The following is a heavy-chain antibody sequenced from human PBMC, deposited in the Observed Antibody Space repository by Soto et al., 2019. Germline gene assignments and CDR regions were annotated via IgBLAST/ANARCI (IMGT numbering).Heavy chain of an antibody. D-gene: IGHD3-3*01. Sequence: SETLSLTCTVSGGSISSGDYYWSWIRQPPGKGLEWIGYIYYSGSTYYNPSLKSRVTISVDTSKNQFSLKLSSVTAADTAVYYCARGSLVAIFGVVTLLGMDVWGQVTKVNVSS. J-gene: IGHJ6*02. V-gene: IGHV4-30-4*01. CDR2: IYYSGST. CDR3: ARGSLVAIFGVVTLLGMDV. CDR1: GGSISSGDYY.